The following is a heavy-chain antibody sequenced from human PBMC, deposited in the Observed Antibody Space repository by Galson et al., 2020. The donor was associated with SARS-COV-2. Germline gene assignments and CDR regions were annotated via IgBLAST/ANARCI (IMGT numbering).Heavy chain of an antibody. D-gene: IGHD4-17*01. CDR1: GYNFARYW. J-gene: IGHJ4*02. CDR2: IFPADSDV. V-gene: IGHV5-51*01. Sequence: HGESLKISCTASGYNFARYWIGWVRQMPGKGLEWMAIIFPADSDVRYSPAFQGQVTISADKSTSTAYLQWSSLKASDTAMYYCTRHDGDFGSDWGQGTLVTVS. CDR3: TRHDGDFGSD.